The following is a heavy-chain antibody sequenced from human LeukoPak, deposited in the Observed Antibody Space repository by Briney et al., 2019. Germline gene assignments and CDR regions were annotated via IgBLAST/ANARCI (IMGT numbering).Heavy chain of an antibody. CDR3: ARVPAAMDY. CDR2: IWYDRSNK. V-gene: IGHV3-33*01. CDR1: GFTFSSYG. J-gene: IGHJ4*02. D-gene: IGHD2-2*01. Sequence: GGSLRLSCAASGFTFSSYGMHWVRQAPGKGLEWVVVIWYDRSNKYYADSVKGRFTISRDNSKNTLYLQMNSLRAEDTAVYYCARVPAAMDYWGQGTLVTVSS.